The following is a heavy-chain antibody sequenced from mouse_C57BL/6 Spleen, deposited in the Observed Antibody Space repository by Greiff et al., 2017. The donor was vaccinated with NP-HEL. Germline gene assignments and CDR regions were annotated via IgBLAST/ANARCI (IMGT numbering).Heavy chain of an antibody. CDR3: ARLAFYWYFDV. CDR2: ISSGGSYT. Sequence: EVKLVESGGDLVKPGGSLKLSCAASGFTFSSYGMSWVRQTPDKRLEWVATISSGGSYTYYPDSVKGRFTISRDNAKNTLYLQMSSLKSEDTAMYYCARLAFYWYFDVWGTGTTVTVSS. V-gene: IGHV5-6*01. J-gene: IGHJ1*03. CDR1: GFTFSSYG.